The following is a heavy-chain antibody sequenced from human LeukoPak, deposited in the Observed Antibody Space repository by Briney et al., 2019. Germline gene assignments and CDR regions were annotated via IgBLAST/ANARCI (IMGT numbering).Heavy chain of an antibody. D-gene: IGHD5-12*01. V-gene: IGHV1-69*01. CDR1: GGTFSSYA. Sequence: GSSVKVSCKASGGTFSSYAISWVRQAPGQGLEWMGGIIPIFGTANYAQKFQGRVTITADESTSTAYMELSSLRSEDTAVYYCAIIVATMSYYYYGMDVWGQGTTVTVPS. CDR3: AIIVATMSYYYYGMDV. CDR2: IIPIFGTA. J-gene: IGHJ6*02.